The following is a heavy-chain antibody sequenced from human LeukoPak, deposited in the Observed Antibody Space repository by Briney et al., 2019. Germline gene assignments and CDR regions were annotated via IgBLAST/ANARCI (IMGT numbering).Heavy chain of an antibody. CDR2: IYYSGST. CDR1: GGSISSGDDY. Sequence: SQTLSLTCTVSGGSISSGDDYWSWIRQPPGKGLEWIGYIYYSGSTYYNPSLKSRVIISVDTSKNQFSLKLSSVTAADTAVYYCARVRTNAMGGTFGGVIVTGPFDYWGQGTLVTVSS. D-gene: IGHD3-16*02. V-gene: IGHV4-30-4*01. CDR3: ARVRTNAMGGTFGGVIVTGPFDY. J-gene: IGHJ4*02.